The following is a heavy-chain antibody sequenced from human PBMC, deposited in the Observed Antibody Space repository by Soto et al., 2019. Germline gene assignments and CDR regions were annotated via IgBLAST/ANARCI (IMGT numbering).Heavy chain of an antibody. D-gene: IGHD6-6*01. CDR2: INHSGST. V-gene: IGHV4-34*01. CDR3: ARGYEYSSSPYYYYYMDV. J-gene: IGHJ6*03. CDR1: GGSFSGYY. Sequence: PSETLSLTCAVYGGSFSGYYWSWIRQPPGKGLEWIGEINHSGSTNYNPSLKSRVTISVDTSKNQFSLKLSSVTAADTAVYYCARGYEYSSSPYYYYYMDVWGKGTTVTVSS.